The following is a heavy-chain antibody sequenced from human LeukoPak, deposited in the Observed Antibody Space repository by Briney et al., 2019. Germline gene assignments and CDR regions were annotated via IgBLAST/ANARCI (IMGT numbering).Heavy chain of an antibody. CDR3: AGSQYYGLFDY. J-gene: IGHJ4*02. CDR1: GFTFSSYA. D-gene: IGHD4-17*01. V-gene: IGHV3-23*01. CDR2: ISGSGGST. Sequence: PGGSLRLSCAVSGFTFSSYAMSWVRQAPGKGLEWVSGISGSGGSTYYADSVKGRFTISRDNSKNTLYLQMNSLGVEDTAVYYCAGSQYYGLFDYWGQGTLVTVSS.